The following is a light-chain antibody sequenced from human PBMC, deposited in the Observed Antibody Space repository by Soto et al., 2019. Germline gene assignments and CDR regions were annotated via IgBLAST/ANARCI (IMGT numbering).Light chain of an antibody. J-gene: IGLJ2*01. CDR2: EVN. CDR3: SSYAGTRVL. Sequence: QSVLTQPASVSGSPGQSITISCTGTSSDVGNYPLVSWYQHHPGKAPKLVIYEVNKWPSGVSNRFSGSRSGYTASLTISGLQADDEADYYCSSYAGTRVLFGGGTKLTVL. V-gene: IGLV2-23*02. CDR1: SSDVGNYPL.